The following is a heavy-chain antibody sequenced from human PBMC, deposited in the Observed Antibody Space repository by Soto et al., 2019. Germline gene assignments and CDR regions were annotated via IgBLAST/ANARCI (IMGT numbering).Heavy chain of an antibody. CDR1: GFTFSSYG. Sequence: GGSLRLSCAASGFTFSSYGMHWVRQAPGKGLEWVAVIWYDGSNKYYADSVKGRFTISRDNSKNTLYLQMNSLRAEDTAVYYCARGRGVAARFDYWGQGTLVTVSS. V-gene: IGHV3-33*01. CDR2: IWYDGSNK. D-gene: IGHD6-6*01. J-gene: IGHJ4*02. CDR3: ARGRGVAARFDY.